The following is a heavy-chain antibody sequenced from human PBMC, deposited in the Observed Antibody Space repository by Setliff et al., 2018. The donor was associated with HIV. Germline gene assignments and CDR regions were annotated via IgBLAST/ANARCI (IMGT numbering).Heavy chain of an antibody. CDR3: SRGGRPTDEYVWFDP. CDR1: GYSFTSYW. D-gene: IGHD2-15*01. V-gene: IGHV5-51*01. J-gene: IGHJ5*02. CDR2: IYPGDSDT. Sequence: GESLKISCKGSGYSFTSYWIGWVRQMPGKGLEWMGIIYPGDSDTRYSPSFQGQVTISRDDSRGVAYLQMNSLKSEDTAVYYCSRGGRPTDEYVWFDPWGQGTQVTVSS.